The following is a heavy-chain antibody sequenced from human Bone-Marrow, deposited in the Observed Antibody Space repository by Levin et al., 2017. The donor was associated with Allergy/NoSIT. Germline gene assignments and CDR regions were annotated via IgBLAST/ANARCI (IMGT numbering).Heavy chain of an antibody. CDR2: INPSGGST. V-gene: IGHV1-46*01. Sequence: GESLKISCKASGYTFTSYYMHWVRQAPGQGLEWMGIINPSGGSTSYAQKFQGRVTMTRDTSTSTVYMELSSLRSEDTAVYYCASGKVGNFDDWGQGTLVTVSS. D-gene: IGHD1-1*01. J-gene: IGHJ4*02. CDR3: ASGKVGNFDD. CDR1: GYTFTSYY.